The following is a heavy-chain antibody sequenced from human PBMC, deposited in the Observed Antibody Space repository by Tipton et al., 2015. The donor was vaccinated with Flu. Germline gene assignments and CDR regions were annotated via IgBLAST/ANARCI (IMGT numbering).Heavy chain of an antibody. D-gene: IGHD6-13*01. CDR1: GGSISSYY. J-gene: IGHJ4*02. CDR3: ARNVAAAELIIFDY. CDR2: IYYSGST. Sequence: LRLSCTVSGGSISSYYWSWIRQPPGKGLEWIGYIYYSGSTNYNPSLKSRVTISVDTSKNQFSLKLSSVTAADTAVYYCARNVAAAELIIFDYWGQGTLVTVSS. V-gene: IGHV4-59*01.